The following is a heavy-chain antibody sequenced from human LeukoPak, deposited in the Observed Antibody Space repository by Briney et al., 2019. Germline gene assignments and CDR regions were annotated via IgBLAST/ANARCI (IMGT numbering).Heavy chain of an antibody. V-gene: IGHV3-48*01. D-gene: IGHD1-26*01. Sequence: PGGSLRLSCAGSGFTFSSYSMNWVRQAPGKGLEWVPYISSSSGSIYYADSVKGRFTISRDNAKNSLYLQMSSLRAEDTAVYYCARGSGRYLATDGFDIWGQGTMVTVSS. CDR1: GFTFSSYS. CDR3: ARGSGRYLATDGFDI. J-gene: IGHJ3*02. CDR2: ISSSSGSI.